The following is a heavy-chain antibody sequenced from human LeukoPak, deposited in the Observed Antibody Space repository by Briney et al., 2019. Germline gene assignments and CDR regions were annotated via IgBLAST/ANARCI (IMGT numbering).Heavy chain of an antibody. CDR3: AELGITMIGGV. Sequence: GGSLRLSCAASGFTFSSYGMHWVRQAPGKGLEWVAVVLYDGNNKYYADSVKGRFTISRDNSKNTLYLQMNSLRAEDTAVYYCAELGITMIGGVWGKGTTVTISS. CDR2: VLYDGNNK. V-gene: IGHV3-30*18. CDR1: GFTFSSYG. J-gene: IGHJ6*04. D-gene: IGHD3-10*02.